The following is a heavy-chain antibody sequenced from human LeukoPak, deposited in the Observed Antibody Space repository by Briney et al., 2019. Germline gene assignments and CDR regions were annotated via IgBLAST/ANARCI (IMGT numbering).Heavy chain of an antibody. CDR1: GYTFTSYG. J-gene: IGHJ4*02. V-gene: IGHV1-18*01. Sequence: ASVKVSCKASGYTFTSYGISWVRQAPGQGLEWMGWISTYNGDTNYAQKLQGRVTMTTDTSTNTAYMELRSLRSDDTAVYYCARHTVAAAGTGFDYWGQGTLVTVSS. D-gene: IGHD6-13*01. CDR2: ISTYNGDT. CDR3: ARHTVAAAGTGFDY.